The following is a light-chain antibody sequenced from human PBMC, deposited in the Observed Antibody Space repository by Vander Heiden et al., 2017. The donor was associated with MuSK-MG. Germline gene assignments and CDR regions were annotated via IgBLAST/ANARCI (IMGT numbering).Light chain of an antibody. CDR3: QQSDSIVWT. V-gene: IGKV1-39*01. J-gene: IGKJ1*01. Sequence: DIQMTQSPSSLSAYVGDRVTITCRASQSISTSLNWYQQKLGKAPKLLIYAASSLHSGAPSRFSGSGSGTDFTLTISSLQPDDFATYFCQQSDSIVWTFGQGTKVXVK. CDR1: QSISTS. CDR2: AAS.